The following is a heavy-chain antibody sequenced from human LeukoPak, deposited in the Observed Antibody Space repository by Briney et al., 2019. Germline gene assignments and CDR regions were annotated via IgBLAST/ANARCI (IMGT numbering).Heavy chain of an antibody. CDR2: IFYSGTT. J-gene: IGHJ3*02. CDR3: VREGIPDAFDI. Sequence: PSETLSLTCNVSGGSISRYYWSWIRQAPGKGLEWIGYIFYSGTTNYNPSLKSRVTMSVDTSKNQFSLRLNSVTAADTAVYYCVREGIPDAFDIWGQGTMVTVSS. V-gene: IGHV4-59*01. CDR1: GGSISRYY. D-gene: IGHD6-13*01.